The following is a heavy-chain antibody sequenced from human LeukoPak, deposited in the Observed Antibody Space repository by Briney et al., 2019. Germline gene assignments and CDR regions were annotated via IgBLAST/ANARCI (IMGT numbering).Heavy chain of an antibody. CDR2: ISAYNGNT. Sequence: ASVKVSCKASGYTFTSYGISWVRQAPGQGLEWMGWISAYNGNTNYAQKLQGRVTMTTDTSTSTAYMEPRSLRSDDTAVYYCARASRYSGYDYFLHWGQGTLVTVSS. CDR1: GYTFTSYG. D-gene: IGHD5-12*01. V-gene: IGHV1-18*01. J-gene: IGHJ1*01. CDR3: ARASRYSGYDYFLH.